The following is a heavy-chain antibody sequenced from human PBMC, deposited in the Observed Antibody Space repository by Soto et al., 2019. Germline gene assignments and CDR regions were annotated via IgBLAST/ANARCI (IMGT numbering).Heavy chain of an antibody. CDR2: ISSSGGAL. CDR1: GFIFNNHY. J-gene: IGHJ4*02. V-gene: IGHV3-11*01. D-gene: IGHD4-4*01. CDR3: ARDPDTSSKIDY. Sequence: GSLRLSCAASGFIFNNHYMSWVRRAPGKGLEWVAYISSSGGALFYADSVKGRFTISRDNAKNSLYLEMNSLRAEDTAVYYCARDPDTSSKIDYWGQGTLVTVS.